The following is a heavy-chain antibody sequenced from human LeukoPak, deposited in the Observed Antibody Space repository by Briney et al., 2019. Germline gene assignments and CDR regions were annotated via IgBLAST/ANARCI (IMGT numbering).Heavy chain of an antibody. V-gene: IGHV3-21*01. Sequence: GGSLRLSCAASGFTFSSYSMNWVRQAPGKGLEWVSSISSSSSYIYYADSVKGRFTISSDNAKNSLYLQMNSLRAEDTAVYYCARLANYYDSSGDGFDIWGQGTMVTVSS. CDR3: ARLANYYDSSGDGFDI. J-gene: IGHJ3*02. CDR2: ISSSSSYI. CDR1: GFTFSSYS. D-gene: IGHD3-22*01.